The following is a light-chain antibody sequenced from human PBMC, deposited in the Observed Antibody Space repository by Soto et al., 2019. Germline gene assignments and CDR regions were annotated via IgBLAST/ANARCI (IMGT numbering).Light chain of an antibody. V-gene: IGKV3-15*01. CDR1: QSVTNN. CDR2: GAS. CDR3: QQHHNWPST. Sequence: EIVMTQSPATLSVSPGERATLSCRASQSVTNNLAWYQQKPGQAPRLLIYGASSRATGIPARFSGSGSGTEFTLTISGPQSEDFAVYYCQQHHNWPSTFGQGTQVDIK. J-gene: IGKJ1*01.